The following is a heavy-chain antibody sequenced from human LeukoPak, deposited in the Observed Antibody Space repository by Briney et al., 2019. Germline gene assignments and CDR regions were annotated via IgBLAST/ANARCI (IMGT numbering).Heavy chain of an antibody. J-gene: IGHJ3*02. Sequence: PSQTLSLTCTVSGGSISSGDYYWSWIRQPPGKGLEWIGEINHSGSTNYNPSLESRVTISVDTSKNQFSLKLSSVTAADTAVYYCGFGEFDAFDIWGQGTMVTVSS. CDR2: INHSGST. CDR1: GGSISSGDYY. D-gene: IGHD3-10*01. CDR3: GFGEFDAFDI. V-gene: IGHV4-30-4*08.